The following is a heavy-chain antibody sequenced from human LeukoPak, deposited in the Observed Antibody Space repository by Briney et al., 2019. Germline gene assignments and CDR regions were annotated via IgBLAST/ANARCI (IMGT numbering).Heavy chain of an antibody. CDR2: VIHSDFNKANGDIT. CDR1: GASISKDY. CDR3: ARGAYHYDRSGSPRWWYGMDV. D-gene: IGHD3-22*01. V-gene: IGHV4-59*08. Sequence: SETLSLTCTVSGASISKDYWAWIRQPPGKGLEWIGYVIHSDFNKANGDITNYSPSLKSRVTISVDTSKNQFSLKLSSVTAADTAVYYCARGAYHYDRSGSPRWWYGMDVWGQGTTVTVSS. J-gene: IGHJ6*02.